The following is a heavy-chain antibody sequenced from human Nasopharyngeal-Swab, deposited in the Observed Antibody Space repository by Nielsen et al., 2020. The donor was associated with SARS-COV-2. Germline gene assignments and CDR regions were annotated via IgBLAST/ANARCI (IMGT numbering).Heavy chain of an antibody. D-gene: IGHD5-12*01. CDR1: GFIPSDSW. J-gene: IGHJ4*02. CDR3: ARERGGGYGDY. CDR2: INSDGSRT. Sequence: GGSLRLSCSFSGFIPSDSWIHWVRQAPGKGLVWVSRINSDGSRTGYADSVKGRFTISRDNAKNTLYLQMNSLTAEDTAVYYCARERGGGYGDYWGQGTLVTVSS. V-gene: IGHV3-74*01.